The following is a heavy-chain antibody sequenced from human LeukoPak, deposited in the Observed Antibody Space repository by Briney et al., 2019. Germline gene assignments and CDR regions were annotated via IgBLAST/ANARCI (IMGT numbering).Heavy chain of an antibody. D-gene: IGHD3-10*01. J-gene: IGHJ4*02. Sequence: PRRSLRLSCVASGFPFSGYAMTWVGHAPGKGLDGVSTISGSGGSTYYADSVKGRSTISRDNSKTTQYLQMNTLRAEDTAVYYCAKGTYYGSGTYTDYWGQGTLVTVSS. CDR1: GFPFSGYA. CDR2: ISGSGGST. V-gene: IGHV3-23*01. CDR3: AKGTYYGSGTYTDY.